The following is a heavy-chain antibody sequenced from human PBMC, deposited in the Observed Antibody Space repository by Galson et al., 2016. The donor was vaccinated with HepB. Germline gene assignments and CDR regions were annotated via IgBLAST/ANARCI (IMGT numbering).Heavy chain of an antibody. J-gene: IGHJ6*02. CDR3: ARDPGVAAAGHYNGLDV. CDR2: IIPIFGTT. CDR1: GDTFSSYA. Sequence: SVKVSCKASGDTFSSYAISWVRQAPGQGLEWMGGIIPIFGTTNYAQKFQGRVTITADESTSTAYMELSSLRSEDTAVYYCARDPGVAAAGHYNGLDVWGQGPTVTVS. D-gene: IGHD6-13*01. V-gene: IGHV1-69*13.